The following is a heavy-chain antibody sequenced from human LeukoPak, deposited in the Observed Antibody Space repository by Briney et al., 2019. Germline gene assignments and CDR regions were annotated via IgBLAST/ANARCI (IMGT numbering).Heavy chain of an antibody. CDR2: ISSSGSNI. J-gene: IGHJ4*02. CDR1: GFTFSSYE. Sequence: PGRSLRLSCAASGFTFSSYEMNWVRQAPGKGLEWVSYISSSGSNIYYADSVKGRFTISRDNAKNSLYLQMNSLRAEDTAVYYCARGWISDSFDYGGQGTLVTVSS. CDR3: ARGWISDSFDY. D-gene: IGHD5-12*01. V-gene: IGHV3-48*03.